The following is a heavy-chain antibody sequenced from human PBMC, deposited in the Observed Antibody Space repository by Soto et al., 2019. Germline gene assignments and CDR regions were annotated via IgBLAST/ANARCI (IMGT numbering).Heavy chain of an antibody. CDR1: RYTFTGYY. J-gene: IGHJ1*01. D-gene: IGHD1-20*01. CDR3: ARDTESNRYND. Sequence: QVQLVQSGAEMKKPGASVKVSCKASRYTFTGYYMHWVRQAPGQGLEWVGWIRPDNGNRKSAQRLQGRVTLTTDTSASTAYMELRSLTSDDTAMYYCARDTESNRYNDWGQGTLVTVSS. V-gene: IGHV1-18*01. CDR2: IRPDNGNR.